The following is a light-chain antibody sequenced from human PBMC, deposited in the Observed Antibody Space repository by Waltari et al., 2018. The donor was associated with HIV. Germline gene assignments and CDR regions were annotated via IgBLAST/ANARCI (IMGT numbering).Light chain of an antibody. J-gene: IGLJ2*01. CDR3: SSYTSSSLEI. Sequence: QSALTQPASVSGSPGQSITISCTGTSSDVGGYNYVSWYQQHPGKAPKLMIYEVTNRPSGVSNRFSGPKSGNTASLTISGLQVEDEADYYCSSYTSSSLEIFGGGTKLTVL. V-gene: IGLV2-14*03. CDR2: EVT. CDR1: SSDVGGYNY.